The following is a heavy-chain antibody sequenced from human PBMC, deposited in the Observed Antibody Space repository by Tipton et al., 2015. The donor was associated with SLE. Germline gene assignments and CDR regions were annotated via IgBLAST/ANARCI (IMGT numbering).Heavy chain of an antibody. J-gene: IGHJ5*02. Sequence: TLSLTCAVSGGSIRSDGYYWTWIRQPPGKGLEWIGYIYYTGITNYNPSLKSRVTLSVDTYRNQFSLKLNSVTAADTAVYYCVRLSSSGWRPYNWFDPWGQGTLVTVSS. D-gene: IGHD6-19*01. V-gene: IGHV4-61*08. CDR2: IYYTGIT. CDR1: GGSIRSDGYY. CDR3: VRLSSSGWRPYNWFDP.